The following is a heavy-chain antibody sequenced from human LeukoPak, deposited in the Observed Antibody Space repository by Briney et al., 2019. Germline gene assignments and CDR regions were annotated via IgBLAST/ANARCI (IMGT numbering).Heavy chain of an antibody. J-gene: IGHJ4*02. CDR3: ARAKGYCRGGSCYPDY. Sequence: GGSLRLSCAASGFTFSSYDMHWVRQATGKGLEWVSAIGTAGDTYYPGSVKGRFTISRDNSKNTLYLQMNSLRAEDTAVYYCARAKGYCRGGSCYPDYWGQGTLVTVSS. CDR1: GFTFSSYD. CDR2: IGTAGDT. D-gene: IGHD2-15*01. V-gene: IGHV3-13*01.